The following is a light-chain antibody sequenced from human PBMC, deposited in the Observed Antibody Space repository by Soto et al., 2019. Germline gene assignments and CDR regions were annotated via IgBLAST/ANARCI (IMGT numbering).Light chain of an antibody. CDR3: QQRRSWQVT. Sequence: EIVLTQSPGTLSLSPGERATLSCRASQSVSSRSLAWYQQKPGQAPRLLIYDASKRATGIPARFSGSGSGTNFTLTISSLEPEDFAVYYCQQRRSWQVTFGQGTRLEI. CDR2: DAS. J-gene: IGKJ5*01. CDR1: QSVSSRS. V-gene: IGKV3D-20*02.